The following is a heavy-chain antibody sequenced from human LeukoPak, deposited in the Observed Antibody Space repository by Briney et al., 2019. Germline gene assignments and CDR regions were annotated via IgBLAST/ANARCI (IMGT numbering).Heavy chain of an antibody. J-gene: IGHJ4*02. CDR3: AKDNGVAGTLDY. CDR2: IWYDGSNK. Sequence: PGRSLRLSCAASGFTFSSYGMHWVRQAPGKGLEWVAVIWYDGSNKYYADSVKGRFTISRDNSKNTLYLQMNSLRAEDTAVYYCAKDNGVAGTLDYWGRGTLVTVSS. V-gene: IGHV3-33*06. CDR1: GFTFSSYG. D-gene: IGHD6-19*01.